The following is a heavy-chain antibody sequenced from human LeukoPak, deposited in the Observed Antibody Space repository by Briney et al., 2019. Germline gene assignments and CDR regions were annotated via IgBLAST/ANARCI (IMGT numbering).Heavy chain of an antibody. V-gene: IGHV4-39*01. CDR1: GGSISSSSYY. J-gene: IGHJ3*02. CDR3: ARHSRSGYSGYENAFDI. D-gene: IGHD5-12*01. CDR2: FSYIEST. Sequence: PSETLSLTCTVSGGSISSSSYYWGWIRQPPGKGLEWIGSFSYIESTYYNPSLKSRVTISVDTSKNQFSLKLSSVTAADTAVYYCARHSRSGYSGYENAFDIWGQGTMVTVSP.